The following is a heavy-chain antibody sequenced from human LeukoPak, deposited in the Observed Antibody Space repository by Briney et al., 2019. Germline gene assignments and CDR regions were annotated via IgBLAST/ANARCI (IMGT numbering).Heavy chain of an antibody. J-gene: IGHJ3*02. Sequence: SQTLSLTCTVSGGSISSGDYYWSWIRQPPGKGLEWIGYIYYSGSTYYNPSLKSRVTISVDTSKNQFSLKLSSVTAADTAVHYCARDTAVAEGAFDIWGRGTMVTVSS. CDR1: GGSISSGDYY. CDR3: ARDTAVAEGAFDI. CDR2: IYYSGST. V-gene: IGHV4-30-4*08. D-gene: IGHD6-19*01.